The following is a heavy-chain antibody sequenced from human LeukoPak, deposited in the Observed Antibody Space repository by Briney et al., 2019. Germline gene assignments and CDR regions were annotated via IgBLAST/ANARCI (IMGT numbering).Heavy chain of an antibody. J-gene: IGHJ4*02. V-gene: IGHV3-53*01. CDR3: ARDERWIQFNY. Sequence: GGSLRLSCAASGFTVSSNYMSWVRQAPGKGLEWVSGIVGSGVTTYYADSVKGRFTISRDNSKNTLYLHMNSLRAEDTAIYYCARDERWIQFNYWGQGTLVTVSS. CDR2: IVGSGVTT. CDR1: GFTVSSNY. D-gene: IGHD5-18*01.